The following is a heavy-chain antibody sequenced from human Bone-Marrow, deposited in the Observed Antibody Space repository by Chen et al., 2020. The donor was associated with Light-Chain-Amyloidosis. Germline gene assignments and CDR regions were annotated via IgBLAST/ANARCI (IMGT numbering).Heavy chain of an antibody. D-gene: IGHD3-10*01. V-gene: IGHV1-3*01. CDR3: ARDRFYGSWSYYIFDY. Sequence: QVQLVQSGAEVKKPGASVKVSCKASGYTFTNYALHWVRQAPGQRLEWMGWFNAGNGNTKYSQKFQGRVTITRDTSASIAYMELSSLRSEDTAVYYCARDRFYGSWSYYIFDYWGQGTLVTVSS. CDR2: FNAGNGNT. J-gene: IGHJ4*02. CDR1: GYTFTNYA.